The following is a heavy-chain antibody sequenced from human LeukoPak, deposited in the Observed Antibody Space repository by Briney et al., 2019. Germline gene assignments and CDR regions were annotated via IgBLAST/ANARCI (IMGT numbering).Heavy chain of an antibody. V-gene: IGHV4-61*01. CDR2: ITYTGSP. CDR1: GGSVSSSFYY. J-gene: IGHJ4*02. CDR3: ASQGGSSHHQKGDY. Sequence: SETLSLTCTVSGGSVSSSFYYWNWIRQSPGKGLEWIGYITYTGSPHYNPSLQSRVTISVDTSKNQFSLRLSSMTAADTAVYYCASQGGSSHHQKGDYWGQGTLVTVSS. D-gene: IGHD2-15*01.